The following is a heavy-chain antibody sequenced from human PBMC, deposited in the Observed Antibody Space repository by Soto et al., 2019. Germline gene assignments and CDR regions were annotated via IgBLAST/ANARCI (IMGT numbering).Heavy chain of an antibody. Sequence: QVTLKESGPVLVKPTETLTLTCTVSGFSLSNARMGVSWIRQPPGKALEWLAHIFSNDEKSYSTSLKSRLTISKETSKSQVVLTMTNMDPVDTATYYCARTASGGYNAYFDYWGQGTLVTVSS. D-gene: IGHD5-12*01. V-gene: IGHV2-26*01. CDR3: ARTASGGYNAYFDY. CDR2: IFSNDEK. CDR1: GFSLSNARMG. J-gene: IGHJ4*02.